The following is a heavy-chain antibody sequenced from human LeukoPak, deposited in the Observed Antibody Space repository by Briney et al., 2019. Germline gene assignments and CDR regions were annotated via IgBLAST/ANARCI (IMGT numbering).Heavy chain of an antibody. CDR1: GYTFTSYG. D-gene: IGHD5-18*01. CDR2: INPSGGST. J-gene: IGHJ6*04. Sequence: ASVKVSCKASGYTFTSYGISWVRQAPGQGLEWMGIINPSGGSTSYAQKFQGRVTMTRDTSTSTVYMELRSLRSEDTAVYYCAREGDTAMVSRMDVWGKGTTVTVSS. CDR3: AREGDTAMVSRMDV. V-gene: IGHV1-46*03.